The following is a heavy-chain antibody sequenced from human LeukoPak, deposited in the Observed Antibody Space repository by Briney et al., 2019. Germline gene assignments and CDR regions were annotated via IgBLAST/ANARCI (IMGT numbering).Heavy chain of an antibody. V-gene: IGHV1-2*02. CDR3: ARGRKY. CDR2: INPNSGGT. D-gene: IGHD2/OR15-2a*01. CDR1: GYTFTGYY. J-gene: IGHJ4*02. Sequence: ASVKVSCKASGYTFTGYYMHWVRQAPGQGLEWMGWINPNSGGTNYAQKFQGRVSMTRDTSTSTAYMELRSLRSDDTGVYLCARGRKYWGQGTLVTVSS.